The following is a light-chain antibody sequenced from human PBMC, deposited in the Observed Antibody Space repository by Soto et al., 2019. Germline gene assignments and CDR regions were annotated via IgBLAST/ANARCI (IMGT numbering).Light chain of an antibody. V-gene: IGLV1-47*01. J-gene: IGLJ2*01. Sequence: QPVLTQPPSASGTPGQRVTISCSGSSSNTGSNYVYWYQQLPGTAPKLLIYRNNQRPSGVPDRFSGSKSGTSASLAISGLRSEDEADYYCAAWDDSLSVVFGGGTQLTVL. CDR3: AAWDDSLSVV. CDR1: SSNTGSNY. CDR2: RNN.